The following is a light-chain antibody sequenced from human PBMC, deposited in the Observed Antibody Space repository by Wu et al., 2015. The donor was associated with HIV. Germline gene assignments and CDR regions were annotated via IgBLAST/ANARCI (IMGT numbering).Light chain of an antibody. CDR3: QQYGYSQT. CDR1: QSVSSTS. Sequence: EIVLTQSPGTLSLSPGERATLSCRASQSVSSTSLAWYQQKSGQAPKLLIYGASNRATGIPDRFSGGGSGTDFTLTISRLEPEDFAVYYCQQYGYSQTFGQGTKVEIK. V-gene: IGKV3-20*01. CDR2: GAS. J-gene: IGKJ1*01.